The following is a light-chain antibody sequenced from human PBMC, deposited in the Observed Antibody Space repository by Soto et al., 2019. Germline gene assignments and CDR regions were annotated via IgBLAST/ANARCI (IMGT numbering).Light chain of an antibody. J-gene: IGLJ2*01. V-gene: IGLV2-14*01. CDR1: SSDVGRYNY. Sequence: QSALTQPASVSGSPGQSITISCTGTSSDVGRYNYVSWFQQHPGKAPKLMIFEVSTRPSGVSNRFSGSKSGNTASLTISGLLIEDEADYYCCSYTSSTSAVFRGGTKLTVL. CDR3: CSYTSSTSAV. CDR2: EVS.